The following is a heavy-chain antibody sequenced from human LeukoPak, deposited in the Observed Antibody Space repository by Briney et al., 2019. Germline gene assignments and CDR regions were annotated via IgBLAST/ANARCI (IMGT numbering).Heavy chain of an antibody. CDR1: GFTFSSYS. CDR2: ISSSSSYI. Sequence: PGGALRLSCAASGFTFSSYSMNWVRQAPGKGLEWVSSISSSSSYIYYADSVKGRFTISRDNAKNSLYLQMNSLRAEDTAVYYCARVNIAAPGYWGQGTLVTVSS. J-gene: IGHJ4*02. V-gene: IGHV3-21*01. D-gene: IGHD6-13*01. CDR3: ARVNIAAPGY.